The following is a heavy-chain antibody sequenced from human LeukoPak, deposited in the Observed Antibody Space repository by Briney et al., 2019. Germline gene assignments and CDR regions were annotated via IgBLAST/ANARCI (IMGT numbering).Heavy chain of an antibody. CDR3: ARGGVFRWFDP. D-gene: IGHD2-8*01. CDR2: IYSGGST. CDR1: GFTVSSNY. Sequence: GSLRLSCAASGFTVSSNYMSWVRQAPGKGLEWVSVIYSGGSTYYADSVKGRFTISSDNSKNTLYLQMNSLRAEDTAVYYCARGGVFRWFDPWGQGTLVTVSS. J-gene: IGHJ5*02. V-gene: IGHV3-53*01.